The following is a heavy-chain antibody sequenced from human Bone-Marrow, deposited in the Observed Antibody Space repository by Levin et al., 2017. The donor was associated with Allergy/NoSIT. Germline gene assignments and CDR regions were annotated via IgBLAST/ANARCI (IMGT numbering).Heavy chain of an antibody. CDR1: GFTFDEYA. J-gene: IGHJ4*02. CDR3: AKVSSSGSYPSGFDY. CDR2: ISWNSGSITTI. Sequence: GGSLRLSCVASGFTFDEYAMHWVRQAPGKGLEWVSGISWNSGSITTIGYADSVKGRFTVSRDNAKKSLYLQMNSLRTEDTALYYCAKVSSSGSYPSGFDYWGQGTLVTVSS. V-gene: IGHV3-9*01. D-gene: IGHD3-10*01.